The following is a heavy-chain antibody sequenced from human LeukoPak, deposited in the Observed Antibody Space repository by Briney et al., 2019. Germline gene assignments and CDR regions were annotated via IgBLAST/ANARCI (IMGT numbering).Heavy chain of an antibody. CDR3: AKDQYYYDSSGYYYPWFFDY. CDR2: ISGSGFGT. V-gene: IGHV3-23*01. Sequence: GGSLRLSCAVSGFTFSSYAMSWVRQAPGKGLEWVSSISGSGFGTYSADSVKGRFTISRDNSKNTLYLVMNSLRAEDTAVYYCAKDQYYYDSSGYYYPWFFDYWGQGTLVTVSS. D-gene: IGHD3-22*01. CDR1: GFTFSSYA. J-gene: IGHJ4*02.